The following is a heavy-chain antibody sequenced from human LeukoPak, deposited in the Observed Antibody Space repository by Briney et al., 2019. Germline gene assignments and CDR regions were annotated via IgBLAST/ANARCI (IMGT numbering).Heavy chain of an antibody. D-gene: IGHD3-3*01. Sequence: KPSETLSLTCTVSGGSISSVAYYWGWIRQPPGQGLEWIATIHNTGSTYYNPSLKSRITISIDASRNQISLELNSVTAADTAIYYCAKSHLGVPHDYWGQGTLVTVSS. J-gene: IGHJ4*02. V-gene: IGHV4-39*01. CDR2: IHNTGST. CDR3: AKSHLGVPHDY. CDR1: GGSISSVAYY.